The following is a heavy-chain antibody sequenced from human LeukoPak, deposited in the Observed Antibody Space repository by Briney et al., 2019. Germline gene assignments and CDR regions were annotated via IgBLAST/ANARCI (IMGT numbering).Heavy chain of an antibody. Sequence: GASVKVSCKASGGTFSIYAISWVRQAPGQGLEWMGGIIPIFGTANYAQKFQGRVTITADESTSTAYMELSSLRSEDTAVYYCARDRGWAGYSYGFYYWGQGTLVTVSS. CDR3: ARDRGWAGYSYGFYY. CDR2: IIPIFGTA. D-gene: IGHD5-18*01. V-gene: IGHV1-69*13. J-gene: IGHJ4*02. CDR1: GGTFSIYA.